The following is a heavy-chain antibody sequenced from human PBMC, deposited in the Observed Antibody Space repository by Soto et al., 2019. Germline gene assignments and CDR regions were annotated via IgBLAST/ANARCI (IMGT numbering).Heavy chain of an antibody. CDR3: ANIPGPGGYRYTGFDY. CDR2: ISYDGSNK. CDR1: GFTFSSYG. D-gene: IGHD3-16*02. J-gene: IGHJ4*02. Sequence: GGALRLSCAASGFTFSSYGMHRVRPAPGKGLEWVAVISYDGSNKYYADSVKGRFTISRDNSKNTLYLQMNSLRAEDTAVYYCANIPGPGGYRYTGFDYWGQGTLVTVSS. V-gene: IGHV3-30*18.